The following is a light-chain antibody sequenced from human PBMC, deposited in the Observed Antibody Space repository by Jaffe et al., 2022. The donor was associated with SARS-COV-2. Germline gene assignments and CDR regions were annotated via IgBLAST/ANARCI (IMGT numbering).Light chain of an antibody. V-gene: IGKV1-39*01. CDR2: AAS. J-gene: IGKJ2*01. CDR3: QQSYSSLYT. CDR1: QSISNS. Sequence: DIQMTQSPASLSASVGDRVTITCRASQSISNSLNWYQHKPGRAPNLLIYAASSLQSGVPSRFSGSGSGTDFTLTISSLQPEDFATYYCQQSYSSLYTFGQGTKLEIK.